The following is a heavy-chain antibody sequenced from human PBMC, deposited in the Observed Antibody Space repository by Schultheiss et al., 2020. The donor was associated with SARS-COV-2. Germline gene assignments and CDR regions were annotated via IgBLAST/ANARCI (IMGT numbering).Heavy chain of an antibody. D-gene: IGHD6-19*01. Sequence: GGSLRLSCAASGFTFSSYSMNWVRQAPGKGLEWVSYISSGSNTIYYADSVNGRFTISRDNSKNTLYLQMNSLRAEDTAVYYCARDRSSYYYGMDVWGQGTTVTVSS. CDR2: ISSGSNTI. J-gene: IGHJ6*02. CDR3: ARDRSSYYYGMDV. CDR1: GFTFSSYS. V-gene: IGHV3-48*01.